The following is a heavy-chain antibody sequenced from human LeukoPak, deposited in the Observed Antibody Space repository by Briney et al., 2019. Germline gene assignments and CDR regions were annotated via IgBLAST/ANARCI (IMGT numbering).Heavy chain of an antibody. Sequence: SETLSLTCTVSGGSVSSSSSSYYWGWIRQPPGKGLEWIGSIHYSGSTYYNPSLKSRVTISVDTSKNQFSLKLSSVTAADTAVYYCARDDSYGPLIWGQGTLVTVSS. CDR2: IHYSGST. V-gene: IGHV4-39*07. D-gene: IGHD5-18*01. CDR1: GGSVSSSSSSYY. CDR3: ARDDSYGPLI. J-gene: IGHJ4*02.